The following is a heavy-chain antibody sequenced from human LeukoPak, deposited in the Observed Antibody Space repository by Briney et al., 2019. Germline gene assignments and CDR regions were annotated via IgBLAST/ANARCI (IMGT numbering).Heavy chain of an antibody. Sequence: GGSLRLSCAASGFTFSTFAMIWVRQPPGKGLEWVSSIFPSGGEIHYADSVKGRFTTSRDNSKNTLYLEMNTLRAEDTAVYYCAKSRSDWYNFDYWGQGTLVTVSS. CDR3: AKSRSDWYNFDY. CDR1: GFTFSTFA. V-gene: IGHV3-23*01. CDR2: IFPSGGEI. D-gene: IGHD6-19*01. J-gene: IGHJ4*02.